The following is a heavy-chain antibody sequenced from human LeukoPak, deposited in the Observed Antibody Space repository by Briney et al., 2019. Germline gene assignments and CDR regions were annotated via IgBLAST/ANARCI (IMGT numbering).Heavy chain of an antibody. J-gene: IGHJ6*03. CDR3: ARGQGYYYYYMDV. CDR1: GFTVSSNF. Sequence: GGSLRLSCAASGFTVSSNFMTWVRQAPGRGLEWVSVIYSGGNTYYADSVKGRFTISRDNSKNTLYLQMNSLRAEDTAVYYCARGQGYYYYYMDVWGKGTTVTVSS. V-gene: IGHV3-66*01. CDR2: IYSGGNT.